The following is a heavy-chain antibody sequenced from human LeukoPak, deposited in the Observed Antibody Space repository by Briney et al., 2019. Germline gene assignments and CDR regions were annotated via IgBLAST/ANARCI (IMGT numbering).Heavy chain of an antibody. Sequence: GGSLRLSCAASGFTFSSYAMHWVRQAPGKGLEWVAVISYDGSNKYYADSVKGRFTISRDNAKNSLYLQMNSLRDEDTAVYYCASVFYWGQGTLVTVSS. CDR1: GFTFSSYA. J-gene: IGHJ4*02. V-gene: IGHV3-30-3*01. CDR2: ISYDGSNK. CDR3: ASVFY.